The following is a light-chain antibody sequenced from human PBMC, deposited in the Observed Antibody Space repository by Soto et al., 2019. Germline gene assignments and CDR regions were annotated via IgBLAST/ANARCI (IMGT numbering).Light chain of an antibody. J-gene: IGKJ1*01. CDR3: QQTYNTPWT. CDR2: ATS. Sequence: DIQMTQSPSSLSASVGDRVTMTCRASRTVHNYLNWYQQKPGKVPKLLIYATSHLPSGVPSRFSASGSGTEFTLTIDSLQPEDFATYFCQQTYNTPWTFGHGTKVDMK. CDR1: RTVHNY. V-gene: IGKV1-39*01.